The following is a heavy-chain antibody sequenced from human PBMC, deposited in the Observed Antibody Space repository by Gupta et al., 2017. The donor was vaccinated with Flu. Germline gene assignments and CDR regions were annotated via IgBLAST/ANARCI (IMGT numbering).Heavy chain of an antibody. V-gene: IGHV4-59*01. CDR1: GGSLSGYH. CDR3: ARSYTYGFTSGGIDY. D-gene: IGHD5-24*01. Sequence: QVQLQESGPGLVRPSETLSLTCGVSGGSLSGYHWSWIRQPPGKGLEWIGYIYYNGSASYNPSLKSRVSISVDTSQNHFSLKLSSVTAADTAVYYCARSYTYGFTSGGIDYWGQGTLVTVPS. CDR2: IYYNGSA. J-gene: IGHJ4*02.